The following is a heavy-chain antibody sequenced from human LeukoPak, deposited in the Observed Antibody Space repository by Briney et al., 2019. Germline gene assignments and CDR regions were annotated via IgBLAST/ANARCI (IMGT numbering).Heavy chain of an antibody. J-gene: IGHJ6*02. V-gene: IGHV1-8*01. CDR3: ARGKPVTGTPDYYSYGMDV. Sequence: GASVKVSCKASGYTFTSYDFNWLRQATGQGPEWMGWMNPNSGATGYAQKFQGRVTMTRSASINTAYMELTNLRSEDTALYYCARGKPVTGTPDYYSYGMDVWGQGTMVTVSS. CDR2: MNPNSGAT. D-gene: IGHD1-20*01. CDR1: GYTFTSYD.